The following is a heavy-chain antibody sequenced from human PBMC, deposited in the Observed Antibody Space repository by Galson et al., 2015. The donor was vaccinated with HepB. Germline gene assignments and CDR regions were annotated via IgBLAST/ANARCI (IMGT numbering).Heavy chain of an antibody. V-gene: IGHV3-64D*06. CDR1: GFTFSSYA. D-gene: IGHD6-6*01. CDR2: ISSNGGST. CDR3: VKSMHSSSLYYFDY. Sequence: SLRLSCAASGFTFSSYAMHWVRQAPGKGLEYVSAISSNGGSTYYADSVKGRFTISRDNSKNTLHPQMSSLRAEDTAVYYCVKSMHSSSLYYFDYWGQGTLVTVSS. J-gene: IGHJ4*02.